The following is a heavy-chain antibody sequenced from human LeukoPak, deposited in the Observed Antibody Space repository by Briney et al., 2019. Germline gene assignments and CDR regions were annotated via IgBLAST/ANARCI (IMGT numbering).Heavy chain of an antibody. CDR2: INTYNGNT. J-gene: IGHJ3*02. Sequence: ASVKVSCKASGYTFTSYGISWVRQAPGQGLEWMGWINTYNGNTNHAQKLQGRVTMTTDTSTNTAYMELRSLRSDDTAVYYCARDYYDSSGYYYDAFDIWGQGTMVTVSS. D-gene: IGHD3-22*01. CDR1: GYTFTSYG. CDR3: ARDYYDSSGYYYDAFDI. V-gene: IGHV1-18*01.